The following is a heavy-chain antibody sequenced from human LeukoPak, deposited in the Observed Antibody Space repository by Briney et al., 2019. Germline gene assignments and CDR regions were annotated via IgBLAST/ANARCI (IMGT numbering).Heavy chain of an antibody. CDR1: GGSISSYY. Sequence: PSETLSLTCTVSGGSISSYYWSWIRQPPGKGLEWIGYIYYSGSTNYNPSLKSRVTISVDTSKNQFSLKLSSVTAADTAVYYCARAEAQWPDAFDIWGQGTMVTVSS. J-gene: IGHJ3*02. V-gene: IGHV4-59*01. CDR3: ARAEAQWPDAFDI. CDR2: IYYSGST. D-gene: IGHD6-19*01.